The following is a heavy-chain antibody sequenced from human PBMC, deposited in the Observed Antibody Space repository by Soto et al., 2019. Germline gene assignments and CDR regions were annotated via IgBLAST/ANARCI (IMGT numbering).Heavy chain of an antibody. V-gene: IGHV1-8*01. J-gene: IGHJ1*01. CDR2: MNPNSGNT. CDR1: GYTFTSYD. Sequence: ASVKVSCKASGYTFTSYDINWVRQATGQGLEWMGWMNPNSGNTGYAQKFQGRVTMTRNTSISTAYMELSSLRSEDTAVYYCARGSCSGGSCSYEFQHWGQGTLVTVSS. D-gene: IGHD2-15*01. CDR3: ARGSCSGGSCSYEFQH.